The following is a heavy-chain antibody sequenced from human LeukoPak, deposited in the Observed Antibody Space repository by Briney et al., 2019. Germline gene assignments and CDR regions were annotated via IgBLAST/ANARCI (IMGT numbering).Heavy chain of an antibody. CDR3: TTGIRGD. V-gene: IGHV3-15*04. CDR1: GFTFSSYW. Sequence: GGSLRLSCAASGFTFSSYWMNWVRQAPGKGLEWVGRIASKTDGGTTDYAAPVKGRFTISRDDSKNTLFLQMNSLKTEDTAVYYCTTGIRGDCGQGTLVTVSS. CDR2: IASKTDGGTT. J-gene: IGHJ4*02.